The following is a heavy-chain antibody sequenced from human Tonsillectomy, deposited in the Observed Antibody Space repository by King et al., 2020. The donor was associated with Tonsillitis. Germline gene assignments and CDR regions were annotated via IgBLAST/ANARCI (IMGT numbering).Heavy chain of an antibody. CDR3: ASRLVIAAAGPGEFDY. D-gene: IGHD6-13*01. Sequence: VQLVESGGGLVQPGGSLRLSCAASGFTFSSYWMSWVRQAPGKGLEWVANIKQDGSEKYYVDSVKGRFTISRDNAKNSLYLQMNSLRAEDTAVYYCASRLVIAAAGPGEFDYWGQGTLVTVSS. V-gene: IGHV3-7*01. J-gene: IGHJ4*02. CDR1: GFTFSSYW. CDR2: IKQDGSEK.